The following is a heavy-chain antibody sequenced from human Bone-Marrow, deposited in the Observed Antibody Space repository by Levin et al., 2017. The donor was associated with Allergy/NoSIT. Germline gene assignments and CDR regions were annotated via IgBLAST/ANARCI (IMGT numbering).Heavy chain of an antibody. J-gene: IGHJ4*02. CDR1: GGSISSSNW. CDR3: ARGPYSMYFDF. CDR2: IYHSGTT. Sequence: GSLRLSCTVSGGSISSSNWWSWVRQAPGKGLEWIGEIYHSGTTNYDPSLKSRVTISVDSSKNQFSLILYSVTAADTAVYYCARGPYSMYFDFWGLGTLVAVSS. D-gene: IGHD2-21*01. V-gene: IGHV4-4*02.